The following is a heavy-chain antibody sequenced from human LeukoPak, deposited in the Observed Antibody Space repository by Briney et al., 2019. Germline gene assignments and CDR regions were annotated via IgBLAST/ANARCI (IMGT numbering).Heavy chain of an antibody. CDR3: ARVSDISVAAYFDY. Sequence: GRSLRLSCAASRFTFSSYAMHWARQPPGKGLEWVAVISYDGSNKYYADSVKGRFTISRDNAKNSLYLQMNSLRAEDTALYYCARVSDISVAAYFDYWGQGTLVTVSS. CDR1: RFTFSSYA. V-gene: IGHV3-30*04. D-gene: IGHD6-19*01. J-gene: IGHJ4*02. CDR2: ISYDGSNK.